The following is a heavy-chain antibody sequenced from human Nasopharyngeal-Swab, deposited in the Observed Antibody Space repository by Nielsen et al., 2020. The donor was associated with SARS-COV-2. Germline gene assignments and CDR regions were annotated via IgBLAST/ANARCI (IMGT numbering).Heavy chain of an antibody. CDR3: AREGFSGGAGVYYYYYGMDV. J-gene: IGHJ6*02. Sequence: ASVKVSCKASGGTSSSYAISWVRQAPGQGLEWMGWISAYNGNTNYAQKLQGRVTMTTDTSTSTAYMELRSLRSDDTAVYYCAREGFSGGAGVYYYYYGMDVWGQGTTVTVSS. CDR1: GGTSSSYA. D-gene: IGHD3-10*01. CDR2: ISAYNGNT. V-gene: IGHV1-18*01.